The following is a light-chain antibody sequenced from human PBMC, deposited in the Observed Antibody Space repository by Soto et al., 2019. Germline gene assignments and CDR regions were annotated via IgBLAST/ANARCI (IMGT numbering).Light chain of an antibody. Sequence: DIQMTQDPTSLSASVGDRVTSTCRASQGIRNYLAWYQQRPGKVPKLLIYAASTLESGVPSRFSGSGSGTDFTLSISNRQPEDVATYYCQGYNSALITFGQGTRLEIK. CDR2: AAS. V-gene: IGKV1-27*01. J-gene: IGKJ5*01. CDR1: QGIRNY. CDR3: QGYNSALIT.